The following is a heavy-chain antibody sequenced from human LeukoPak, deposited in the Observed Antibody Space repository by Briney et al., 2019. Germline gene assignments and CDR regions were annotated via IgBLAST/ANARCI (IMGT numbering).Heavy chain of an antibody. D-gene: IGHD2-21*02. V-gene: IGHV4-59*12. CDR2: IYYSGST. CDR1: GGSISNYY. J-gene: IGHJ6*03. CDR3: ARDQVTTIGGYNYYYYMDV. Sequence: SETLSLTCTVSGGSISNYYWSWIRQPPGKGLEWIGYIYYSGSTNYNPSLKSRVTMSVDTSKNQFSLKLSSVTAADTAVYYCARDQVTTIGGYNYYYYMDVWGKGTTVTISS.